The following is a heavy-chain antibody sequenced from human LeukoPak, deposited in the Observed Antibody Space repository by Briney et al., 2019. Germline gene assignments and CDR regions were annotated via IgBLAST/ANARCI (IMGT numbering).Heavy chain of an antibody. V-gene: IGHV1-69*05. CDR3: ARTALRGNYDSSGYYYGNIDY. D-gene: IGHD3-22*01. CDR1: GGTFSSYA. Sequence: ASVKVSCKASGGTFSSYAISWVRQAPGQGLEWMGGIIPIFGTANCAQKFQGRVTITTDESMSTAYMELSSLRSEDTAVYYCARTALRGNYDSSGYYYGNIDYWGQGTLVTVSS. J-gene: IGHJ4*02. CDR2: IIPIFGTA.